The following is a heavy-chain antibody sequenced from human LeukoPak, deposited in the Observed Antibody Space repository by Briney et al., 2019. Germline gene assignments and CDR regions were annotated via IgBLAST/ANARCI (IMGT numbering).Heavy chain of an antibody. CDR1: GFTFSSYW. Sequence: GGSLRLSCAASGFTFSSYWMHWVRQSPGKGRVWLSRINSVGSDTAYEDSVQGRFTISRDNAKNMVYLQMNSLRAEDTAVYYCARGAYGSGSYGDNWFDPWGQGTLVTVSS. CDR3: ARGAYGSGSYGDNWFDP. J-gene: IGHJ5*02. D-gene: IGHD3-10*01. V-gene: IGHV3-74*01. CDR2: INSVGSDT.